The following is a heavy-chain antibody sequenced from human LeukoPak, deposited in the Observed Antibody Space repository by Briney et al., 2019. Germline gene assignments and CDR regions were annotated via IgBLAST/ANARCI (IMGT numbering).Heavy chain of an antibody. CDR3: TWVGARYYFDY. Sequence: GGSLRLSCAASGFTFNHAWMSWVRQAPGKGLEWVGRIKSKTNGGTTDCAAPVKGRFTNSRDDSKNTLYLQMNSLKTEDTAVYYCTWVGARYYFDYWGQGTLVTVSS. D-gene: IGHD1-26*01. CDR1: GFTFNHAW. J-gene: IGHJ4*02. CDR2: IKSKTNGGTT. V-gene: IGHV3-15*01.